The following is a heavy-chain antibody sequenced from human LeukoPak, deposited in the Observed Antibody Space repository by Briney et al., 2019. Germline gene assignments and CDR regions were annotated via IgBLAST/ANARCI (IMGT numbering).Heavy chain of an antibody. Sequence: GRSLRLSCAASGFTFSSYAMHWVRQAPGKGLEWVAVISYDGSNKYYADSVKGRFTISRDNSKNTLYLQMNSLRAEDTAVYYCARDNGDYDAFDIWGQGTMATVSS. CDR2: ISYDGSNK. D-gene: IGHD4-17*01. V-gene: IGHV3-30*04. CDR3: ARDNGDYDAFDI. J-gene: IGHJ3*02. CDR1: GFTFSSYA.